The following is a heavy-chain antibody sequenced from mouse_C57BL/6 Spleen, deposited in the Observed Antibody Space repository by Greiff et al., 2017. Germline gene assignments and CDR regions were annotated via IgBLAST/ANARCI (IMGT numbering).Heavy chain of an antibody. V-gene: IGHV14-2*01. D-gene: IGHD1-1*01. CDR2: IDPEDGET. Sequence: EVQLQQPGAELVKPGASVKLSCTASGFNFKDYYMPWVKQRTEQGLEWIGSIDPEDGETKYAPKFQGTATITADTSSDTAYLQLSSLTSEDAAVYYCARLTAVVGYWGQGTTLTVSS. CDR3: ARLTAVVGY. CDR1: GFNFKDYY. J-gene: IGHJ2*01.